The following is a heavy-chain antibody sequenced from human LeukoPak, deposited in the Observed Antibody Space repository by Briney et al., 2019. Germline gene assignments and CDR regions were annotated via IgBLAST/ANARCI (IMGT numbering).Heavy chain of an antibody. CDR3: ALSRVVRGVISWFDP. D-gene: IGHD3-10*01. Sequence: PSETLSLTCTVSGGSISSYYWSWIRQPPGKGLEWIGYIYYSGSTNYNPSLKSRVTISVDTSKNQFPLKLSSVTAADTAVYYCALSRVVRGVISWFDPWGQGTLVTVSS. V-gene: IGHV4-59*01. CDR1: GGSISSYY. J-gene: IGHJ5*02. CDR2: IYYSGST.